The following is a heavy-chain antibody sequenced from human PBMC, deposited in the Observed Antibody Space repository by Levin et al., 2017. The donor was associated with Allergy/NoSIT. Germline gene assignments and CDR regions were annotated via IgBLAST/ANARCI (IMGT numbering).Heavy chain of an antibody. V-gene: IGHV4-59*01. CDR2: IYYSGST. D-gene: IGHD3-10*01. J-gene: IGHJ6*02. Sequence: SETLSLTCTVSGGSISSYYWSWIRQPPGKGLEWIRYIYYSGSTNYNPSLKSRVTISVDTSKNQFSLKLSSVTAADTAVYYCARLSGSGKEGDYYYGMDGWGQGTTVTVSS. CDR1: GGSISSYY. CDR3: ARLSGSGKEGDYYYGMDG.